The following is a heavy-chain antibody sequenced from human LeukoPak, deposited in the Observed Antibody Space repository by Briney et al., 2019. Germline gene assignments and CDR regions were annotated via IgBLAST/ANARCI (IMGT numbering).Heavy chain of an antibody. D-gene: IGHD5-24*01. Sequence: GGSLRLSCTASGFNFRGAWMSWVRQAPGTGLQWLGRIKSSPDGATTDYVAPVKGRFTISRSDSSNTLYLEMTSLKTEDTGMYFCTTGPRDGYTFGFWGQGTLVTVSS. V-gene: IGHV3-15*01. CDR3: TTGPRDGYTFGF. CDR1: GFNFRGAW. CDR2: IKSSPDGATT. J-gene: IGHJ4*02.